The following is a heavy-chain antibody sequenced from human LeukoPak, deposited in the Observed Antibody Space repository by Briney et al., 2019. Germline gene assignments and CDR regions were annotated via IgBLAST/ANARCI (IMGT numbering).Heavy chain of an antibody. CDR1: GYTLTELS. J-gene: IGHJ4*02. D-gene: IGHD6-19*01. CDR2: FDPEDGET. CDR3: ATDSAGARLAVAGTGGFDY. V-gene: IGHV1-24*01. Sequence: GASVKVSCKVSGYTLTELSMHWVRQAPGKGLEWMGGFDPEDGETIYAQKFQGRVTMTEDTSTDTAYMELSSLRSEDTAVYYCATDSAGARLAVAGTGGFDYWGQGTLVTVSS.